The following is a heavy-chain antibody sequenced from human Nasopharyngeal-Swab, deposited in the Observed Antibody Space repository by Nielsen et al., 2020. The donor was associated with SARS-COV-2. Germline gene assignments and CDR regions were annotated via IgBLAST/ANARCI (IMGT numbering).Heavy chain of an antibody. D-gene: IGHD2-15*01. V-gene: IGHV4-31*02. J-gene: IGHJ4*02. CDR3: AGFPYCSGGSCSNDY. Sequence: WIRQPPGKGLEWIGYIYYSGSTYYNPSLKSRVTISVDTSKNQLSLKLSSVTAADTAVYYCAGFPYCSGGSCSNDYWGQGTLVTVSS. CDR2: IYYSGST.